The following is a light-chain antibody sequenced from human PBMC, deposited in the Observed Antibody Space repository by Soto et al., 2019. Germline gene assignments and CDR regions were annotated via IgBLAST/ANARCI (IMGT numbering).Light chain of an antibody. Sequence: DIVMTQSPLSLPVTPGEPASISCRSSQSLLHSNGYNYLDWYLQKPGQSPQLLIYLGSNRSSGVPDRFSGSGSGTDFTLKISRVEAEDVGVYYCMQDLQTPTTFGGGTKVEIK. J-gene: IGKJ4*01. CDR1: QSLLHSNGYNY. CDR2: LGS. CDR3: MQDLQTPTT. V-gene: IGKV2-28*01.